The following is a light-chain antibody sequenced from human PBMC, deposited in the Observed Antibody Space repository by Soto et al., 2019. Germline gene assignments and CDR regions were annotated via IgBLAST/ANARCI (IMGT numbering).Light chain of an antibody. CDR3: LLDFSYFWA. J-gene: IGKJ1*01. CDR1: QTISSW. CDR2: DAS. Sequence: IQMTQSPSTLSASVGDRVTITCRASQTISSWLAWYQQKPGKAPKLLIYDASSLESGVPSRFSGRGSGTQFTLTISSLQPEDFATYYCLLDFSYFWAFGQGTKVDI. V-gene: IGKV1-5*01.